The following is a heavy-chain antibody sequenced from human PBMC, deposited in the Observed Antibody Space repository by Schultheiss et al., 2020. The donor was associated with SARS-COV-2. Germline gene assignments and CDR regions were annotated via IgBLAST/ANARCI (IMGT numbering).Heavy chain of an antibody. J-gene: IGHJ6*02. Sequence: SETLSLTCAVSGGSISRSNWWSWVRQPPGKGLEWIGEIDHSGSPNYNPSLKRRVTMSVDTSKNQFSLKLSSVTAADTAVYYCARDGFDEYSSSSGMDVWGQGTTVTVSS. CDR3: ARDGFDEYSSSSGMDV. D-gene: IGHD6-6*01. V-gene: IGHV4-4*02. CDR1: GGSISRSNW. CDR2: IDHSGSP.